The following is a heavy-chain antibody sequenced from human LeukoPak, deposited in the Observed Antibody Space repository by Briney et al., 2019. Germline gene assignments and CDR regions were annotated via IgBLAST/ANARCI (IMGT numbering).Heavy chain of an antibody. D-gene: IGHD3-3*01. Sequence: TGGSLRLSCAASGFTLSNAWMSWVRQAPGKGLEWVGRIKSKTDGGTTDYAAPVKGRFTISRDDSKNTLYLQMNSLKTEDTAVYYYTTDPDFWSGYYSTPWGQGTLVTVSS. CDR3: TTDPDFWSGYYSTP. J-gene: IGHJ5*02. CDR2: IKSKTDGGTT. V-gene: IGHV3-15*01. CDR1: GFTLSNAW.